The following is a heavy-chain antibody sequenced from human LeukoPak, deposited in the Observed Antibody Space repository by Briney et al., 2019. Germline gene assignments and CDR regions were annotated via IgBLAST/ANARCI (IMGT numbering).Heavy chain of an antibody. V-gene: IGHV3-7*01. CDR3: ARESPEWSYYYYYMDV. J-gene: IGHJ6*03. CDR1: GFTFSSYW. CDR2: IKQDGSEK. D-gene: IGHD3-3*01. Sequence: GGSLRLSCAASGFTFSSYWMSWVRQAPGKGREWVGNIKQDGSEKYYVDSVKGRFTISRDNAKNSLYLQMNSLRAEDTAAYYCARESPEWSYYYYYMDVWGKGTTVTVSS.